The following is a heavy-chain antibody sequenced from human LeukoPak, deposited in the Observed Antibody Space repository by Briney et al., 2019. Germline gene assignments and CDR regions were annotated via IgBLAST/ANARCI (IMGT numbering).Heavy chain of an antibody. D-gene: IGHD4-17*01. CDR1: GGSISGSNYY. Sequence: PSETLSLTCTVSGGSISGSNYYWGWIRQPPGKGLEWIGSIHYSGNTYYIPSLKSRVTISVDTSKNQFSLKLTSVTAADTAVYYCAKSPPTTVITPDSWGQGILVTVSS. V-gene: IGHV4-39*01. J-gene: IGHJ4*02. CDR2: IHYSGNT. CDR3: AKSPPTTVITPDS.